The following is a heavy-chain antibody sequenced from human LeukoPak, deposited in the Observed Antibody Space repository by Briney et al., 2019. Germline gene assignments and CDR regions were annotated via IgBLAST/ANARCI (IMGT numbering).Heavy chain of an antibody. D-gene: IGHD2-2*02. V-gene: IGHV4-59*01. CDR2: IYQRGST. CDR3: ARERRGGDIVVVPAAIPRSYYYYCMAV. Sequence: PSETLSLTCTVSGGHISIYYWSLLRQPPGKGLEGMGYIYQRGSTNYNLSLKRRVTISVDAPKNQFSQELSSVTAADTAVYYCARERRGGDIVVVPAAIPRSYYYYCMAVWGQGTPVTVSS. CDR1: GGHISIYY. J-gene: IGHJ6*02.